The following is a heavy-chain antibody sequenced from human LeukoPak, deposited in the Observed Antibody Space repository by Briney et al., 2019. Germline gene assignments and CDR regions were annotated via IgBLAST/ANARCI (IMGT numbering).Heavy chain of an antibody. CDR2: TYYRSHWVY. CDR1: GDSVSSNNAA. CDR3: ARESVAERFDC. D-gene: IGHD1-1*01. V-gene: IGHV6-1*01. Sequence: SQTLSLTCAISGDSVSSNNAAWNWIRQPPSRGLEWLGRTYYRSHWVYDYAGFVKGRITVNPDTSKNQFSLQLKSVIPEDTAVYYCARESVAERFDCWSQGSLVTVSS. J-gene: IGHJ4*02.